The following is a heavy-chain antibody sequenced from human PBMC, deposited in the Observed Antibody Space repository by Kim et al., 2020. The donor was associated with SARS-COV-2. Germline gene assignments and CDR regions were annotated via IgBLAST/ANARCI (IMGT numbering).Heavy chain of an antibody. J-gene: IGHJ4*02. Sequence: GGSLRLSCAASGFTFSSYAMHWVRQAPGKGLEWVAGISYDGSNKYYADSVKGRFTISRDNSKNTLYLQMNSLRAEDTAVYYCARDESSSWYGVLDYWGQGTLVTVSA. V-gene: IGHV3-30*04. CDR3: ARDESSSWYGVLDY. D-gene: IGHD6-13*01. CDR1: GFTFSSYA. CDR2: ISYDGSNK.